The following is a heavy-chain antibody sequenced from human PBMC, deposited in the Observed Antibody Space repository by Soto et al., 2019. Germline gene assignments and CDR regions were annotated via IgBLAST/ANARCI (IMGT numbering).Heavy chain of an antibody. J-gene: IGHJ5*01. Sequence: QVQLVQSGAEVKTPGASVKVSCKASGYTFATYDINWVRQAPGQGLEWMGWMNPNSGNTGYAQKFQGRLTMTRDTASRVAHIALSSLRNDDATVYYGARRAGYNFNWVDSWGQGTLVTVSA. CDR2: MNPNSGNT. CDR3: ARRAGYNFNWVDS. CDR1: GYTFATYD. D-gene: IGHD1-20*01. V-gene: IGHV1-8*01.